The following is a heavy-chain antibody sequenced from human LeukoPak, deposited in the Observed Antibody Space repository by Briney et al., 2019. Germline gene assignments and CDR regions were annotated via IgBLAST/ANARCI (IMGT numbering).Heavy chain of an antibody. Sequence: SETLSLTCTVSGGSITDYHWSWIRQPPGKGLEYIGYIYNRGSTFYNPSLKSRVTISTDTSKNQLSLNLESVTAADTAVYYCARGSGRYYYWGQGTLVTVSS. D-gene: IGHD1-26*01. CDR2: IYNRGST. CDR1: GGSITDYH. V-gene: IGHV4-59*12. J-gene: IGHJ4*02. CDR3: ARGSGRYYY.